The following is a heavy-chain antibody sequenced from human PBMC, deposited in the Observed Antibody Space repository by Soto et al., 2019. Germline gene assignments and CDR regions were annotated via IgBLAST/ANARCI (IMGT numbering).Heavy chain of an antibody. J-gene: IGHJ6*03. D-gene: IGHD3-3*01. Sequence: GGSLRLSCAASGFTFSSYAMSWVRQAPGKGLEWVSAISGSGGSTYYADSVKGRFTISRDNSKNTLYLQMNSLRAEDTAVYYCAKDKTKYYDFWSGPSQYYYYMDVWGKGTTVTVSS. V-gene: IGHV3-23*01. CDR1: GFTFSSYA. CDR3: AKDKTKYYDFWSGPSQYYYYMDV. CDR2: ISGSGGST.